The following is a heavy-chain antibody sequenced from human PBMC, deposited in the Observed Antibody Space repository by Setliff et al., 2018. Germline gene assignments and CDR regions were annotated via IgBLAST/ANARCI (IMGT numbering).Heavy chain of an antibody. CDR3: ASAEYTDYYFDY. J-gene: IGHJ4*02. CDR1: GGSISSGDYY. CDR2: IYYSGST. Sequence: SETLSLTCTVSGGSISSGDYYWSWIRQPPGKGLEWIGYIYYSGSTYYNPSLKSRVTISVDTSKNQFSLKLSSVTAVDTAVYYCASAEYTDYYFDYWGQGTLVTVSS. V-gene: IGHV4-30-4*08. D-gene: IGHD1-1*01.